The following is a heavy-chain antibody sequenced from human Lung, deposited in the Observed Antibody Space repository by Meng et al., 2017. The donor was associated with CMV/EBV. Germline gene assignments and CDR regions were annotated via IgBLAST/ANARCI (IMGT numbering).Heavy chain of an antibody. D-gene: IGHD3-3*01. V-gene: IGHV4-61*02. CDR2: IHSSGTT. Sequence: SGGSLGMGTYYWGWIRQPAGKGLEWIGRIHSSGTTNYNPSLKSRLFISIDTSTNHISLKLSSVTATDTAIYYCTREAFYDFWGGADYWGQGALVTVSS. CDR3: TREAFYDFWGGADY. J-gene: IGHJ4*02. CDR1: GGSLGMGTYY.